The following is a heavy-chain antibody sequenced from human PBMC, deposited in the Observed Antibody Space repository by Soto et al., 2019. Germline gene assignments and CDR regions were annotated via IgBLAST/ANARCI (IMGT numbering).Heavy chain of an antibody. J-gene: IGHJ4*02. Sequence: EVQLVESGGGLVKPGGSLRLSCAGSGFTFSNAWMSWVRRAPGKGLEWVGRIKSDAYGGAIDYAAPVKGRFTISREDTKTTLFLQMNNLRAEDTHVYAFPTTKGRQDAPTNDFSGQGTPVSVSS. V-gene: IGHV3-15*01. CDR2: IKSDAYGGAI. CDR3: PTTKGRQDAPTNDF. D-gene: IGHD2-8*01. CDR1: GFTFSNAW.